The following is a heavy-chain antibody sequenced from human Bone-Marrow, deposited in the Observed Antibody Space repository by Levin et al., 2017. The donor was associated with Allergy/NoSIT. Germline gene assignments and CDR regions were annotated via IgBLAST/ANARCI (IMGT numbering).Heavy chain of an antibody. J-gene: IGHJ6*02. Sequence: PSETLSLTCTVSGGSLSSGSYYWNWIRQPPGKGLEWIGYICYTGSTNYNPSLKSRVTMSVDTSKNQFSLKLSSVTAADTAMYYCARDNPDGYNSYYYGMDVWGQGTTVTVSS. V-gene: IGHV4-61*01. CDR3: ARDNPDGYNSYYYGMDV. CDR2: ICYTGST. D-gene: IGHD5-24*01. CDR1: GGSLSSGSYY.